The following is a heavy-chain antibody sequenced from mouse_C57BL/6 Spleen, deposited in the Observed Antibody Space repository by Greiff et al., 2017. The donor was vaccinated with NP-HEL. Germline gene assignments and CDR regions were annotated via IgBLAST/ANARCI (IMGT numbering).Heavy chain of an antibody. V-gene: IGHV2-9-1*01. D-gene: IGHD1-1*01. Sequence: QVQLKESGPGLVAPSPSLSITCTVSGFSLTSYAISWVRQPPGKGLEWLGVIWTGGGTNYNSARNSRLSISKDNSKSQVFLKMNSLQADDTARYYSARKDYGRYYYAMDYWGQGTSVTVSS. CDR1: GFSLTSYA. CDR2: IWTGGGT. CDR3: ARKDYGRYYYAMDY. J-gene: IGHJ4*01.